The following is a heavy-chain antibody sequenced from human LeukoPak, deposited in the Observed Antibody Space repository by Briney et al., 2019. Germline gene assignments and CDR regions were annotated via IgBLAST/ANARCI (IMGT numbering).Heavy chain of an antibody. J-gene: IGHJ6*03. Sequence: SETLCLTCSVSGVSVGSHFWSWVRQPAGKALEWIWRVSASGAISSNPSLNSRVTMSLDTSKNQFSLKLTSVTAADTAIYYCARGRHDITMIVVVMTSVSYYLDVWGKGTTVTVS. CDR1: GVSVGSHF. D-gene: IGHD3-22*01. CDR3: ARGRHDITMIVVVMTSVSYYLDV. V-gene: IGHV4-4*07. CDR2: VSASGAI.